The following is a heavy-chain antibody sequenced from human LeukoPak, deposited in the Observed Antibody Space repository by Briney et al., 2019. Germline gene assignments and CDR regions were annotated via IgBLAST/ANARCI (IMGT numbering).Heavy chain of an antibody. CDR1: GFTFSAYN. CDR3: AKHLRGPLSKGGFDY. CDR2: ISGSGGST. Sequence: GGSLRLSCAASGFTFSAYNMNWVRQAPGKGLEWVSAISGSGGSTYYADSVKGRFTIPRDNSKNTLYLQMNSLRAEDTAVYYCAKHLRGPLSKGGFDYWGQGTLVTVSS. J-gene: IGHJ4*02. D-gene: IGHD3-10*01. V-gene: IGHV3-23*01.